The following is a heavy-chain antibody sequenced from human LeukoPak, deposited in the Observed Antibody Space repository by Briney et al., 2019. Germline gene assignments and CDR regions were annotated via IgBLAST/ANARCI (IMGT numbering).Heavy chain of an antibody. CDR3: ARGNPYGDNAY. CDR1: GGSISSGGYS. Sequence: SETLSLTCAVSGGSISSGGYSWSWIRQPPGKGLEWIGYIYHSGSTYYNPSLKSRVTISVDRSKNQFSLKLSSVTAADTAVYYCARGNPYGDNAYWGQGTLVTVSS. V-gene: IGHV4-30-2*01. J-gene: IGHJ4*02. CDR2: IYHSGST. D-gene: IGHD4-17*01.